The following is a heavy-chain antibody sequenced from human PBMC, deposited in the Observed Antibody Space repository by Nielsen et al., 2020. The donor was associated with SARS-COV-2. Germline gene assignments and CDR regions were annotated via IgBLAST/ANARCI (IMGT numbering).Heavy chain of an antibody. V-gene: IGHV5-10-1*04. D-gene: IGHD2-21*02. CDR2: IDPSDSYT. Sequence: GESLKISCTGSGYSLTASWISWVRQMPGKALEWMGRIDPSDSYTNYSPSFQGQVTISADKSISTAYLQWSSLKASDTAMYYCARPYCGGDCYSMHPFDYWGQGTLVTVSS. CDR3: ARPYCGGDCYSMHPFDY. CDR1: GYSLTASW. J-gene: IGHJ4*02.